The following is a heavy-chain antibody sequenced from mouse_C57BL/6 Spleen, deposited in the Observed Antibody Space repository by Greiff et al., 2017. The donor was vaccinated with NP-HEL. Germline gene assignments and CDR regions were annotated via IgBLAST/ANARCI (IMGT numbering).Heavy chain of an antibody. Sequence: QVQLQQPGAELVKPGASVKLSCKASGYTFTSYWMHWVKQRPGQGLEWIGMIHPNSGSTNYNEKFKSKATLTVYKSSSTAYMQRRSLKSEDSAGYDGASTTAQARGFDYWGQGTTLTVSS. CDR1: GYTFTSYW. J-gene: IGHJ2*01. CDR2: IHPNSGST. V-gene: IGHV1-64*01. D-gene: IGHD3-2*02. CDR3: ASTTAQARGFDY.